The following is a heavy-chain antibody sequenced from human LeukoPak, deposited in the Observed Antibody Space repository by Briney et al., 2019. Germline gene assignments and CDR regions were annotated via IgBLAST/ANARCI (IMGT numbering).Heavy chain of an antibody. D-gene: IGHD3-10*01. CDR3: ATGGGYYGSGSYLPFDY. Sequence: PGGSLRLSCAASGFTFTSYAMAWVRQAPGKGLEWVSSISGSGATTHYADSVKGRFTISRDNSKNTLYLQMNSLRAEDTAVYYCATGGGYYGSGSYLPFDYWGQGTLVTVSS. CDR2: ISGSGATT. V-gene: IGHV3-23*01. CDR1: GFTFTSYA. J-gene: IGHJ4*02.